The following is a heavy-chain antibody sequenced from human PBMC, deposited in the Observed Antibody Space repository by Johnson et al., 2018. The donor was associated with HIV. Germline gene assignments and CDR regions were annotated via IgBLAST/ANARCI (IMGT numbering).Heavy chain of an antibody. CDR3: AKDMGNNFWSGLNDAFDI. V-gene: IGHV3-7*03. CDR1: GFTFSSYW. D-gene: IGHD3-3*01. CDR2: IKQDGSEK. J-gene: IGHJ3*02. Sequence: EVQLVESGGGLVQPGGSLRLSCAASGFTFSSYWMSWVRQAPGKGLEWVANIKQDGSEKYYVDSVKGRFTISRDNAKNSLYMQMNSLRAEDTALYYCAKDMGNNFWSGLNDAFDIWGQGTMVTVSS.